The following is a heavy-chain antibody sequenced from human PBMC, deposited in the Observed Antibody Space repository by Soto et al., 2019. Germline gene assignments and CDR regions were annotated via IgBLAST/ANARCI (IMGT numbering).Heavy chain of an antibody. CDR1: GYTFSSYA. V-gene: IGHV1-69*13. CDR3: ARLTNSSSSAYDY. Sequence: GASVKVSCKASGYTFSSYAISWVRQAPGQGLEWMGGIIPIFGTANYAQKFQGRVTITADESTSTAYMELSSLRSEDTAVYYCARLTNSSSSAYDYWGQGTLVTVSS. CDR2: IIPIFGTA. J-gene: IGHJ4*02. D-gene: IGHD6-13*01.